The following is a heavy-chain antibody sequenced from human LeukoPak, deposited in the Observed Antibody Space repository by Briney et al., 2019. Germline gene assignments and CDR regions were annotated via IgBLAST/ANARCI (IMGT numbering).Heavy chain of an antibody. CDR1: GFTVSSNY. J-gene: IGHJ3*02. CDR3: ARDPYRDAFDI. Sequence: PGGSLRLSRAASGFTVSSNYMSWARQAPGKGLEWVSVIYGGGSTYYADSVKGRFTISRDNSKNTLYLQMNSLRAEDTAVYYCARDPYRDAFDIWGQGTMVTVSS. D-gene: IGHD3-16*02. CDR2: IYGGGST. V-gene: IGHV3-53*01.